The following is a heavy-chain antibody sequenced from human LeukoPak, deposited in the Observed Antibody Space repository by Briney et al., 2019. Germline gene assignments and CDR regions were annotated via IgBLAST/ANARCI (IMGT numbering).Heavy chain of an antibody. Sequence: GGSLRLSCAASGFTVSSNYMSWVRQAPGKGLEWVSVIYSGGSTYYADSVKGRFAISRDKSENTLYLQMNSLRAEDVALYYCTIRQTVSAYYWGQGTLVTVSS. V-gene: IGHV3-53*01. J-gene: IGHJ4*02. CDR3: TIRQTVSAYY. CDR2: IYSGGST. D-gene: IGHD2-8*01. CDR1: GFTVSSNY.